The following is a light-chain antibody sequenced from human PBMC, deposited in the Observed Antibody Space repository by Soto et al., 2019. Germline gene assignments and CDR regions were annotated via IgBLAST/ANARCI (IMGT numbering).Light chain of an antibody. CDR2: GAS. CDR1: QSVSSN. J-gene: IGKJ5*01. CDR3: QQYNNWPIT. Sequence: THALPTLSVSKGERATLSCRASQSVSSNLAWYQQKPGQAPRLLIYGASTRATGIPARFSGSGSGTEFTLTISSLQSEDFAVYYCQQYNNWPITFGQGTLLEV. V-gene: IGKV3-15*01.